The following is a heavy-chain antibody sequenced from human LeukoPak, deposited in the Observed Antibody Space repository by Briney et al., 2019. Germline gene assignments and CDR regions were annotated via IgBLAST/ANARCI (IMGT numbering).Heavy chain of an antibody. CDR1: RFTFSSYW. CDR3: ARGPFEHDSSGHYYYYGMDV. D-gene: IGHD3-22*01. V-gene: IGHV3-7*01. Sequence: GGSLRLSCAASRFTFSSYWMCWVRQAPGKGLERLANIKQDGSEKYYVDSVKGRFTISRDNAKNSLYLQMNSLRVEEPAVYYCARGPFEHDSSGHYYYYGMDVWGQGTTVTVSS. J-gene: IGHJ6*02. CDR2: IKQDGSEK.